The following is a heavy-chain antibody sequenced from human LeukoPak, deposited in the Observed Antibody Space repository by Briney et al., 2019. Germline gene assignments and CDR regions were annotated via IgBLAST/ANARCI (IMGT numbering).Heavy chain of an antibody. CDR2: IYYSGST. V-gene: IGHV4-59*01. CDR3: ARDLIAAAV. CDR1: GGSISSYY. D-gene: IGHD6-13*01. Sequence: SETLSLTCTVSGGSISSYYWSWIRQPPGKGLEWIGYIYYSGSTNYNPSLKGRVTISVDTSKNQFSLKLSSVTAADTAVYYCARDLIAAAVWGQGTLVTVSS. J-gene: IGHJ4*02.